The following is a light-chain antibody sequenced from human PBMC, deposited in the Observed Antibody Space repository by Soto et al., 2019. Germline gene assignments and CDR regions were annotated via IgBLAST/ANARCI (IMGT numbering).Light chain of an antibody. V-gene: IGLV2-11*01. CDR1: SRDVGAYNY. CDR2: DVS. Sequence: QSVLTQPRSVSGSPGQSVTISCTGTSRDVGAYNYVSWYQQHPGKAPKLIIYDVSKWPSGVPDRFSGSKSGNTASLTISGLQAEDEADYHCCSSAGSSTVIFGGGTKLTVL. J-gene: IGLJ2*01. CDR3: CSSAGSSTVI.